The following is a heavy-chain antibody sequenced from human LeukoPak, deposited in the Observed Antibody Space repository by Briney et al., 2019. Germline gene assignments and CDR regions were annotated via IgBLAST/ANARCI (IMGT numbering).Heavy chain of an antibody. CDR1: GFIFVNYG. V-gene: IGHV3-30*18. D-gene: IGHD1-1*01. Sequence: PGRSLGLSCAASGFIFVNYGMHWVRQAPGKGLEWVALISYDGGETYYADSVKGRFTISRDDSKNALYLQMNSLRAEDTALYYCAKDPSLRTTLPLWGQGTLVTVSS. CDR2: ISYDGGET. J-gene: IGHJ4*02. CDR3: AKDPSLRTTLPL.